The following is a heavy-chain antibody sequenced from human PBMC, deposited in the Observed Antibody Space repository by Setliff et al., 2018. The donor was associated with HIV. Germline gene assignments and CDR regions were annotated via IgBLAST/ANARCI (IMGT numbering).Heavy chain of an antibody. CDR2: IIPNSGGT. CDR3: ASKVYCTNGVCLDAFDI. CDR1: GYTFTGYF. J-gene: IGHJ3*02. D-gene: IGHD2-8*01. V-gene: IGHV1-2*06. Sequence: ASVKVSCKASGYTFTGYFLHWVRQAPGQGLERMGRIIPNSGGTNCAQKFQGRVTMTRDTSISTAYMELSRLRSDDTAVYYCASKVYCTNGVCLDAFDIWGQGTMVTVSS.